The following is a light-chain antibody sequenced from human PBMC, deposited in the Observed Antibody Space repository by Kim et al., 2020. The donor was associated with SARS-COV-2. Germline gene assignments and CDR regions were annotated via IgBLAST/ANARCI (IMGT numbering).Light chain of an antibody. CDR3: NSRDSNDNVV. CDR2: GKN. J-gene: IGLJ2*01. Sequence: VALGQTVRIQCQGDSARNYYATWYQKKPAQAPILLIYGKNNRPSGIPDRFSGSSSGNTASLTITGTQAGDEADYYCNSRDSNDNVVFGGGTQLTVL. CDR1: SARNYY. V-gene: IGLV3-19*01.